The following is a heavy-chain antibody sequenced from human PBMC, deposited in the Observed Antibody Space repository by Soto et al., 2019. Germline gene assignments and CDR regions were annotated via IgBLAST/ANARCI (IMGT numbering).Heavy chain of an antibody. D-gene: IGHD2-15*01. CDR1: GGSISSYY. V-gene: IGHV4-59*01. CDR2: IYYSGST. CDR3: ARLRRGGGTHDAFDI. J-gene: IGHJ3*02. Sequence: SETLSLTCTVSGGSISSYYWSWIRQPPGKGLEWIGYIYYSGSTNYNPSLKSRVTISVDTSKNQFSLKLSSVTAADTAVYYCARLRRGGGTHDAFDIWGQGKMVTVSS.